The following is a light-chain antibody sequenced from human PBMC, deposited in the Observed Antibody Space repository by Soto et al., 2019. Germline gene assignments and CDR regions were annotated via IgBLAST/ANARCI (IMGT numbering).Light chain of an antibody. CDR3: QQYKSYSLT. V-gene: IGKV1-5*03. CDR2: KAS. CDR1: QSISSW. Sequence: DIQMTQSPSTLSASVGDRVTITCRASQSISSWLAWYQQKPGKAPKLLIYKASSLQSGVPSRFSGSGSGTEFTLTISSLQPDDFATYYCQQYKSYSLTFGGVTKVDIK. J-gene: IGKJ4*01.